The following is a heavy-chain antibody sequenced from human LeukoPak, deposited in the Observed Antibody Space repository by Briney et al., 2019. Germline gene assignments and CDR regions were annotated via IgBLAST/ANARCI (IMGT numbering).Heavy chain of an antibody. D-gene: IGHD3-10*01. CDR2: IYSGGST. CDR3: ARGRRPYGSGSYD. V-gene: IGHV3-66*01. Sequence: PGGSLRLSCAASGFTVSSNYMSWVRQAPGKGLEWVSVIYSGGSTYYADSVKGRFTISRDNSKNTLYLQMNSLRAEDTAVYYCARGRRPYGSGSYDWGQGTLVTVSS. CDR1: GFTVSSNY. J-gene: IGHJ4*02.